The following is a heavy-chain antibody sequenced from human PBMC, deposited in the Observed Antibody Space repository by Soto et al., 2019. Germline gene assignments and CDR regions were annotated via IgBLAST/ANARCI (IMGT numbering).Heavy chain of an antibody. CDR1: GYTFSNYG. CDR3: ARVVPGAEAWFGP. J-gene: IGHJ5*02. CDR2: ISLYSDVT. Sequence: QVQLVQSGGEVTRPGASVNVSCKTSGYTFSNYGITWVRQAPGQPLELLGWISLYSDVTNYAQKFQCRVSMNTATSTTKAYVELRSLRSDDTAVYYCARVVPGAEAWFGPWGQGTLVTVSS. V-gene: IGHV1-18*01. D-gene: IGHD2-2*01.